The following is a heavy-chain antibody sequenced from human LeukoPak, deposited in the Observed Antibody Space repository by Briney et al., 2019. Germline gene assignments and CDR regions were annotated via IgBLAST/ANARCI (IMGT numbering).Heavy chain of an antibody. Sequence: GGSLRLSCAASGFTFSSYSMNWVRQAPGKGLEWVSSISSSSSYIYYADSVKGRFTIAKDNAKNSLYLQMNSLRAEDTAVYYCARDQGYYYMDVWGKGTTVTVSS. J-gene: IGHJ6*03. CDR2: ISSSSSYI. CDR1: GFTFSSYS. CDR3: ARDQGYYYMDV. V-gene: IGHV3-21*01.